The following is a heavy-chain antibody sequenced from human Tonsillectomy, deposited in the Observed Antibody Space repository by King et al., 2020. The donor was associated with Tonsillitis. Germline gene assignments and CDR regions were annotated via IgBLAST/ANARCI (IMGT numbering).Heavy chain of an antibody. CDR2: IYYSGST. Sequence: LQLQESGPGLVKPSETLSLTCTVSGGSVSSGSYYWSWIRQPPGKGLEWIGYIYYSGSTNYNPSLKSRVTISVDTSKNQFSLKLSSVTAADTAVYYCARGIIFNGYYFDYWGQGTLVTVSS. CDR3: ARGIIFNGYYFDY. V-gene: IGHV4-61*01. J-gene: IGHJ4*02. CDR1: GGSVSSGSYY. D-gene: IGHD2-8*01.